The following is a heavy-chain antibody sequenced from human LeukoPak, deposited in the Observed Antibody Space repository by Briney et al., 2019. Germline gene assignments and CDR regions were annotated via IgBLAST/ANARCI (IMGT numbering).Heavy chain of an antibody. CDR2: VSDRGRGR. D-gene: IGHD6-19*01. J-gene: IGHJ4*02. CDR3: AKGKGSSGWYD. Sequence: PGGSLRLACAASGFTFSTDAMRWGSQARGRGGEWVSAVSDRGRGRYYADGGKGRFTISRDNSKNTLYLQMTSLRAEDTALYYCAKGKGSSGWYDWGQGTLVTVSS. V-gene: IGHV3-23*01. CDR1: GFTFSTDA.